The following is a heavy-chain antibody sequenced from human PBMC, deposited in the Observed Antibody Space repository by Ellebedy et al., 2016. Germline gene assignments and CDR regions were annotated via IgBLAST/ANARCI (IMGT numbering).Heavy chain of an antibody. V-gene: IGHV4-59*08. D-gene: IGHD4/OR15-4a*01. Sequence: SETLSLTCSVSGGSISSYYWSWIRQPPGKGLEWIGYIFYSGSTNYNPSLKSRVTISVDTSKNQFSLKLSSVTAADTAVYYCAANYAAYFDYWGQGTLVTVSS. CDR1: GGSISSYY. J-gene: IGHJ4*02. CDR3: AANYAAYFDY. CDR2: IFYSGST.